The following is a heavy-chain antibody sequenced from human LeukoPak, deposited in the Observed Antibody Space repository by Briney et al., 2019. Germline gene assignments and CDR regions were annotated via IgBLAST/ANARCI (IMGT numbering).Heavy chain of an antibody. J-gene: IGHJ4*02. CDR1: GGTISSGGYY. CDR3: ARDTYDSSGYYLDY. D-gene: IGHD3-22*01. Sequence: PSQTLSLTCTVSGGTISSGGYYWSWIRQHPGKGLEWIGYIYYSGSTYYNPSLKSRVTISVDTSKNQFSLKLSSVTAADTAVYYYARDTYDSSGYYLDYWGQGTLVTVSS. CDR2: IYYSGST. V-gene: IGHV4-31*03.